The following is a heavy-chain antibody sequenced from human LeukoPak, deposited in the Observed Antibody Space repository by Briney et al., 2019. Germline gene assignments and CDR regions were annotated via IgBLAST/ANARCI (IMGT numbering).Heavy chain of an antibody. D-gene: IGHD3-10*01. CDR1: GGSFSGYY. V-gene: IGHV4-34*01. Sequence: PSETLSLTCAVYGGSFSGYYWSWIRQPPGKGLEWIGEINHSGSTNYNPSLKSRVTISVDTSKNQFSLKLSSVTAADTAVYYCARAQKRNYYGSGSYSHRYYFDYWGQGTLVTVSS. J-gene: IGHJ4*02. CDR3: ARAQKRNYYGSGSYSHRYYFDY. CDR2: INHSGST.